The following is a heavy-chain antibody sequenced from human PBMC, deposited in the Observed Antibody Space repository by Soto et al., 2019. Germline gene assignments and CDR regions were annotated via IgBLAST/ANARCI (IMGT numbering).Heavy chain of an antibody. D-gene: IGHD4-17*01. CDR3: ARSRATVTQNWFDP. CDR2: ISAYNGNT. CDR1: GYTFTSYG. Sequence: ASVKVSCKASGYTFTSYGISWVRQAPGQGLEWMGWISAYNGNTNYAQKLQDRVTMTTDTSTSTAYMELRSLRSDDTAVYYCARSRATVTQNWFDPWGQGTLVTVSS. V-gene: IGHV1-18*01. J-gene: IGHJ5*02.